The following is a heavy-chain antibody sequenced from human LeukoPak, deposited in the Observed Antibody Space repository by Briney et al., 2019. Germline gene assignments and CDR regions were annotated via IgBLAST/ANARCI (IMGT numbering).Heavy chain of an antibody. CDR1: GLTVSSNF. D-gene: IGHD3-16*01. V-gene: IGHV3-53*01. Sequence: GGSPRLSCAASGLTVSSNFMHWVRQAPGKGLEWVAGIHMDHRTFYADSVKGRFTISRDNSANTIYLQMNSLRAEDTAIFYCASHYGGGQGTPVTVSS. CDR3: ASHYG. CDR2: IHMDHRT. J-gene: IGHJ4*02.